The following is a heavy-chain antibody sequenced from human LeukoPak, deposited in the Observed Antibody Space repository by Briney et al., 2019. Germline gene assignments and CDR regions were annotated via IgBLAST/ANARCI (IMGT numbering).Heavy chain of an antibody. CDR1: GYTFTSYG. CDR2: ISAYNGNT. Sequence: ASVKVSCKASGYTFTSYGISWVRQAPGQGLEWMGWISAYNGNTNYAQKLQGRVTMTTDTSTSTAYMELRSLRSDDTAVYYCARDTQHIVVVIAITAFDIWGQGTMVTVSS. V-gene: IGHV1-18*01. J-gene: IGHJ3*02. D-gene: IGHD2-21*01. CDR3: ARDTQHIVVVIAITAFDI.